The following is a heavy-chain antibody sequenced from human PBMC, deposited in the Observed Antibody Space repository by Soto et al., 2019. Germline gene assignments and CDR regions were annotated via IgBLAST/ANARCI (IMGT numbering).Heavy chain of an antibody. V-gene: IGHV3-15*01. D-gene: IGHD1-26*01. Sequence: EVQLVESGGGLVKPGGSLRLSCAASGFTFSNAWMSWVRQAPGKGLEWVGRIKSKTDGGTTDYAAPVKGRFTISRDDSKNTRYLKMNSRKPEDTAVYYCTTEQETTIAYWGQGTLVTVSS. CDR3: TTEQETTIAY. J-gene: IGHJ4*02. CDR2: IKSKTDGGTT. CDR1: GFTFSNAW.